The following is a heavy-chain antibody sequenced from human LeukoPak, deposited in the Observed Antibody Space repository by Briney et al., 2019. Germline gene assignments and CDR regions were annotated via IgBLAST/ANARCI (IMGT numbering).Heavy chain of an antibody. CDR3: ARGGWLDDY. J-gene: IGHJ4*02. CDR2: INPSDSYT. CDR1: GYSFTNYW. Sequence: GGSLKISCKGSGYSFTNYWISWVRQMPGKGLEWMGRINPSDSYTNYNPPFQGHVTFSVDKSIATAYLQWTTLKASDTAMYYCARGGWLDDYWGQGTLVTVSS. D-gene: IGHD6-19*01. V-gene: IGHV5-10-1*01.